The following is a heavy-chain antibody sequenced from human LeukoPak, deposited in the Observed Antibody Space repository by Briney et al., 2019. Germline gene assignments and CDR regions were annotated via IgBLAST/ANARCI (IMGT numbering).Heavy chain of an antibody. D-gene: IGHD4-17*01. CDR1: GYTFTAYY. V-gene: IGHV1-2*02. J-gene: IGHJ4*02. CDR3: ARGGDYGDYAPYY. Sequence: ASVTVSCKTSGYTFTAYYMHWVRQAPGQGLEWMGWINPNIGATDYAQKFQGRVTMTRDTSISTAYMELSRLRSDDTAVYYCARGGDYGDYAPYYWGQGTLVTVSS. CDR2: INPNIGAT.